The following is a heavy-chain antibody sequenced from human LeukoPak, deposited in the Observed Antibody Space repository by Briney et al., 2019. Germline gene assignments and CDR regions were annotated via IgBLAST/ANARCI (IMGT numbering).Heavy chain of an antibody. D-gene: IGHD5-24*01. CDR2: ISGRGSGRPT. CDR3: AKSGYNRFDY. CDR1: GFTFSSSA. J-gene: IGHJ4*02. V-gene: IGHV3-23*01. Sequence: GGSLRLSCAASGFTFSSSAMSWVRQAPGKGLEGVADISGRGSGRPTYYADSVKRRFTISRDSSKNTLYLQMNSLRAEDTAVYYCAKSGYNRFDYWGQGTLVTVSS.